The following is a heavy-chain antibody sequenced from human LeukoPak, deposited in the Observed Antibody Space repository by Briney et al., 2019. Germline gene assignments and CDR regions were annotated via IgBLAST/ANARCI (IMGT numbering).Heavy chain of an antibody. CDR2: MYHSGST. V-gene: IGHV4-38-2*02. CDR1: GYSISSGYY. J-gene: IGHJ4*02. CDR3: ASWPRIWFGELPFDY. D-gene: IGHD3-10*01. Sequence: PSETLSLTCTVSGYSISSGYYWGWIRQSPGKGLEGIGSMYHSGSTYYTPALKSRVTISVDASKNQFSLKLSSVTAADTAVYYCASWPRIWFGELPFDYWGQGTLVTVSS.